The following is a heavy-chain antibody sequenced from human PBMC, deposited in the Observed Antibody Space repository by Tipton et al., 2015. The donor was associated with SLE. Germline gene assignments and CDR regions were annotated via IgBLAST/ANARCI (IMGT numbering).Heavy chain of an antibody. CDR1: GGSISGYY. Sequence: TLSLTCTVSGGSISGYYWSWVRQPAGKGLEWIGRIYTSASTIYKPSLKSRVTLSSDTSKNQFSLRVRSVTAADTAVYYCARGGGSYYDYWGQGTLVTVSS. J-gene: IGHJ4*02. V-gene: IGHV4-4*07. CDR3: ARGGGSYYDY. CDR2: IYTSAST. D-gene: IGHD1-26*01.